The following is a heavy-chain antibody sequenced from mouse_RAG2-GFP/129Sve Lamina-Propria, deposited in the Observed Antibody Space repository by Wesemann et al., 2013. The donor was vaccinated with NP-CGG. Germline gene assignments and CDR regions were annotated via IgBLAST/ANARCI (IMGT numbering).Heavy chain of an antibody. D-gene: IGHD2-4*01. V-gene: IGHV1-42*01. J-gene: IGHJ1*03. Sequence: VKESAEKSLEWIGEINPSTGGTTYNQKFKAKATLTVDKSSSTAYMQLKSLTSEDSAVYYCARKADYDYWYFDVWGTGTTVTVSS. CDR3: ARKADYDYWYFDV. CDR2: INPSTGGT.